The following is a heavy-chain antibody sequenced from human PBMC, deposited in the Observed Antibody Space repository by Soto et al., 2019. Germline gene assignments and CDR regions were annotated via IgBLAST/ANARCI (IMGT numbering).Heavy chain of an antibody. V-gene: IGHV4-39*01. CDR1: GVSINSTSYY. CDR3: ARQRIVAAGTFVDY. CDR2: IYFSRST. D-gene: IGHD6-13*01. Sequence: SETLSLTCIVSGVSINSTSYYWGWIRPPPGQGLTWIASIYFSRSTDNTPSLKSRLTVSVDTSKRQFSLKLSSVTAADTALYYCARQRIVAAGTFVDYWGQGSLVTVSS. J-gene: IGHJ4*02.